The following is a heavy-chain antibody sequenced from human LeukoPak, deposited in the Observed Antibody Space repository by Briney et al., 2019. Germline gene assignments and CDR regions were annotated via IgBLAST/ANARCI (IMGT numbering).Heavy chain of an antibody. V-gene: IGHV3-64*01. Sequence: AGGSLRLSCAASGFTFSIYAMQWVRQAPGKGLEYVSVISSNGGSTYYANSVKGRFTISRDNSKNTLYLQMGSLRAEDMAVYYCARAGSGIVVVPAAMDYYYYMDVWGKGTTVTVSS. D-gene: IGHD2-2*01. CDR2: ISSNGGST. CDR3: ARAGSGIVVVPAAMDYYYYMDV. CDR1: GFTFSIYA. J-gene: IGHJ6*03.